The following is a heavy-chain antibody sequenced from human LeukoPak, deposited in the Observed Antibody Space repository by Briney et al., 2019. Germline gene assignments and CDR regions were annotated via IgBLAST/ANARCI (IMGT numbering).Heavy chain of an antibody. CDR3: ARWGLVAPGTYYYYYMDV. J-gene: IGHJ6*03. CDR2: INAYNGDT. V-gene: IGHV1-18*01. CDR1: GYTFTNYG. Sequence: WASVKVSCKASGYTFTNYGVSWVRQAPGQGLEWMGWINAYNGDTHYAQNLQGRLTMTIDTSTSMAFMELRSLRPDDTAVYFCARWGLVAPGTYYYYYMDVWGRGTTVTVSS. D-gene: IGHD2-2*01.